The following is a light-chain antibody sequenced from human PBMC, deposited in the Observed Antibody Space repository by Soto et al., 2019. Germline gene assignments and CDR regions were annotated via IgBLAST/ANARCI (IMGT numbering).Light chain of an antibody. CDR3: AAWDDSLDAWV. CDR1: SSNIGENP. Sequence: QSALTQPPSASGTPGQTVTISCSGTSSNIGENPVNWYQHLPGSAPKVLIYGYNQRPSGVTDRFSGSNSGTSASLAISGLQSEDEADYYCAAWDDSLDAWVFGGGTKLTVL. J-gene: IGLJ2*01. V-gene: IGLV1-44*01. CDR2: GYN.